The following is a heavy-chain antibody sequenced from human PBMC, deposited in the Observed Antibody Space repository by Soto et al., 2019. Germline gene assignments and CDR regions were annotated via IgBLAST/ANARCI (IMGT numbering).Heavy chain of an antibody. CDR3: ARNIKDIVVVPGDY. CDR1: GFTFDDYA. Sequence: DVQLVESGGGLVQPGRSLRLSCAASGFTFDDYAMHWVRQAPGKGLEWVSGISWNSGTTGYADSVKGRFTISRDNAKNSLYLQMNSLRAEDTALYYCARNIKDIVVVPGDYWGQGTLVTVSS. V-gene: IGHV3-9*01. D-gene: IGHD2-2*01. CDR2: ISWNSGTT. J-gene: IGHJ4*02.